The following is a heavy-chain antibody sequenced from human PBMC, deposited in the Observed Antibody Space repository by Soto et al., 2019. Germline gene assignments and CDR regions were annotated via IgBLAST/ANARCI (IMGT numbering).Heavy chain of an antibody. CDR2: IDPSDSYT. V-gene: IGHV5-10-1*01. Sequence: PGESLKISCKGSGYSFTSYWISWVRQMPGKGLEWMGRIDPSDSYTNYGPSFQGHVTISAVKSVSTAYLQWSSLKASDTAMYYCARRGYGGYGGGDAFDIWGQGTMVTVSS. D-gene: IGHD5-12*01. J-gene: IGHJ3*02. CDR1: GYSFTSYW. CDR3: ARRGYGGYGGGDAFDI.